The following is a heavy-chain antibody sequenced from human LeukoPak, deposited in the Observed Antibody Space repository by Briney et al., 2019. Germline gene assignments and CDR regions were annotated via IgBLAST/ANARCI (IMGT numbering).Heavy chain of an antibody. CDR3: AREKFDS. CDR2: ISSSSSYI. Sequence: GGSLRLSCAGSGFTFSSYTMNWVRQAPGKGLEWVSSISSSSSYIYYADSVKGRFTISRDNSNSLISLQMNDLTTEDTAVYYCAREKFDSWGQGTLVTVSP. J-gene: IGHJ5*01. V-gene: IGHV3-21*06. CDR1: GFTFSSYT.